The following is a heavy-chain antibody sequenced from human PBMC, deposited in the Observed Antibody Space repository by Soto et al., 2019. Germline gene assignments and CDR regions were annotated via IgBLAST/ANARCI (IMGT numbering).Heavy chain of an antibody. CDR1: RFTFSNYA. J-gene: IGHJ6*02. D-gene: IGHD1-26*01. CDR3: RNLVGPGGIPGGMDV. V-gene: IGHV3-23*01. CDR2: ISAGGGST. Sequence: EVQLLEAGGNLVQPGGSLRLSCAASRFTFSNYAMSWVRQAPGKGLEWVSAISAGGGSTNYADSVKGRFTISRDNSKNTLYLQMNSIRGEDTAVYYCRNLVGPGGIPGGMDVWGQGTTVTVSS.